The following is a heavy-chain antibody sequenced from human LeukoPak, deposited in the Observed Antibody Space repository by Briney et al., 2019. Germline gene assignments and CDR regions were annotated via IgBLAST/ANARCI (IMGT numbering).Heavy chain of an antibody. Sequence: GRSLRLSCAASGFTFSSYAMHWVRQAPGKGLEWVAVISYDGSNKYYADSVKGRFTISRDNSKNTLYLQMNSLRAEDTAAYYCARVRSRVATISLDYWGQGTLVTVSS. CDR2: ISYDGSNK. V-gene: IGHV3-30*04. CDR1: GFTFSSYA. J-gene: IGHJ4*02. D-gene: IGHD5-12*01. CDR3: ARVRSRVATISLDY.